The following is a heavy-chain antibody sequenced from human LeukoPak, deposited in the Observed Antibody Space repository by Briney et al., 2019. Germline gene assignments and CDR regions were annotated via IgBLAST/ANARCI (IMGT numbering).Heavy chain of an antibody. V-gene: IGHV4-4*02. CDR2: ISHSGSA. CDR3: ARWVGGFGEDFFDY. D-gene: IGHD3-10*01. CDR1: GDSITGTNW. Sequence: PSETLSLTCAVSGDSITGTNWWSWVRQTPGKGLEWIGEISHSGSANYNPSLKSRFTISVDKSKSQFSLKLTSVTAADTAVYYCARWVGGFGEDFFDYWGQGLLVTVSS. J-gene: IGHJ4*02.